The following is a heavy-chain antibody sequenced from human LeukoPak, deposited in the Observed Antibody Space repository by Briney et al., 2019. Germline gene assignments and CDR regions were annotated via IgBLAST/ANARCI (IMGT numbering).Heavy chain of an antibody. V-gene: IGHV1-2*02. Sequence: ASVKVSCKASGYTFTGYYMHWVRQAPGQGLEWMGWINPNSGGTNYAQKFQGGVTMTRDTSISAVYMELSRLRSDDTAVYYCARDGTGVYNLVQYWGQGTLVTVSS. CDR1: GYTFTGYY. D-gene: IGHD5-24*01. CDR2: INPNSGGT. J-gene: IGHJ4*02. CDR3: ARDGTGVYNLVQY.